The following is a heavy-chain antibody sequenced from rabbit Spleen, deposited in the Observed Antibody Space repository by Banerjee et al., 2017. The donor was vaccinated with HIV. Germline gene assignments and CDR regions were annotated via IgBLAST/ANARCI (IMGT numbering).Heavy chain of an antibody. CDR1: GFTLSSSYY. Sequence: QSLEESGGDLVKPGASLTLTCTASGFTLSSSYYMCWVRQAPGKGLEWIACIYASDAFALYATWAKGRFTATKTSSTTVTLQMTSLTAADTATYFCAKLSWDEMVVTTNLWGPGTLVTVS. D-gene: IGHD4-2*01. CDR2: IYASDAFA. V-gene: IGHV1S40*01. J-gene: IGHJ4*01. CDR3: AKLSWDEMVVTTNL.